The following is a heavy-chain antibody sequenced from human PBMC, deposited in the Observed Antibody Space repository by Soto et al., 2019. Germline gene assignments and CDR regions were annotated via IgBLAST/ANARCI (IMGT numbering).Heavy chain of an antibody. D-gene: IGHD3-3*01. CDR1: GFTFSNAW. CDR2: IKSKTDGGTT. J-gene: IGHJ6*02. V-gene: IGHV3-15*07. Sequence: SGGSLRLSCAASGFTFSNAWMNWVRQAPGKGLEWVGRIKSKTDGGTTDYAAPVKGRFTISRDDSKNTLYLQMNSLKTEDTAVYYCTHGTIFGVDPYYYGMDVWGQGTTVTVSS. CDR3: THGTIFGVDPYYYGMDV.